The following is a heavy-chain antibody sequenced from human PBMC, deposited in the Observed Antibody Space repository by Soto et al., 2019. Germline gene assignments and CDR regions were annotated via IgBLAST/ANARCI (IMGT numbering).Heavy chain of an antibody. Sequence: QVQLQESGPGLVXPSEXXSLTCTVSGXSISSYFWSWIRQPPGKGLEWIGYIYYTGSTNYNPSLKSRVTISVDTSKNQFSLQLSSVTAADTAVYXCANFNWYFDLWGRGTLVTVSS. V-gene: IGHV4-59*01. CDR1: GXSISSYF. J-gene: IGHJ2*01. CDR3: ANFNWYFDL. CDR2: IYYTGST.